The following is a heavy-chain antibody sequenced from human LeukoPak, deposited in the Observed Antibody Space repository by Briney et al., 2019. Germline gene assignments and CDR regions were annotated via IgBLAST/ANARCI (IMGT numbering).Heavy chain of an antibody. D-gene: IGHD6-19*01. Sequence: KSSETLSLTCAVYGGSFSGYYWSWIRQPPGKGLEWIGEINHSGSTNYNPSLKSRVTISVDTSKNQFSLKLSSVTAADTAVYYCARHRPLIAVAGTGFDYWGQGTLVTVSS. V-gene: IGHV4-34*01. J-gene: IGHJ4*02. CDR2: INHSGST. CDR3: ARHRPLIAVAGTGFDY. CDR1: GGSFSGYY.